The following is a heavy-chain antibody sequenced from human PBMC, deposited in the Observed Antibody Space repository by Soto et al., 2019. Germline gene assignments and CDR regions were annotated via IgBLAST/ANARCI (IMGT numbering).Heavy chain of an antibody. CDR2: IYSGGST. J-gene: IGHJ3*02. Sequence: GGSLRLSCAASGFTVSSNYMSWVRQAPGKGLEWVSVIYSGGSTYYADSVKGRFTISRDNSKNTLYLQMNSLRAEDTAVYYCARAYSGYDRDAFDIWGQGTMVTVSS. D-gene: IGHD5-12*01. CDR3: ARAYSGYDRDAFDI. CDR1: GFTVSSNY. V-gene: IGHV3-66*01.